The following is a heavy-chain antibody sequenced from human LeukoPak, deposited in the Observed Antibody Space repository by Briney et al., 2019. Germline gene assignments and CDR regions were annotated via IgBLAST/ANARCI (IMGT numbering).Heavy chain of an antibody. D-gene: IGHD6-13*01. V-gene: IGHV4-59*01. J-gene: IGHJ6*03. CDR1: GGSISSYY. Sequence: KTSETLSLTCTVSGGSISSYYWSWIRQPPGKGLEWIGYIYYSGSTNYNPSLKSRVTISVDTSKNQFSLKLSSVTAADTAVYYCARVIAAAGHFYYYYYMDVWGKGTTVTVSS. CDR2: IYYSGST. CDR3: ARVIAAAGHFYYYYYMDV.